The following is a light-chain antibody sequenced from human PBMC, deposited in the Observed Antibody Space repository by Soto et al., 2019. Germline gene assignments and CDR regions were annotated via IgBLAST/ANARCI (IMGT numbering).Light chain of an antibody. CDR2: GAS. J-gene: IGKJ1*01. CDR3: QQYSSSPT. V-gene: IGKV3-20*01. Sequence: EIVLTQSPGTLSLSPGERATLSCRARQSVSNEFVAWYQKTPGQATRLLIDGASTRATDVADRCSGSGCGEDFTLTISIQEAEYLAVYCCQQYSSSPTFGQGTKVDIK. CDR1: QSVSNEF.